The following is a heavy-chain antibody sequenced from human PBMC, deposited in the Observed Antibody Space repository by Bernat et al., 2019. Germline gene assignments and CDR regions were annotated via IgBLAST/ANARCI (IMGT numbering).Heavy chain of an antibody. V-gene: IGHV3-11*06. Sequence: QVQLVESGGGLVKPGGSLRLSCAASGFTFSDYYMSWIRQAPGKGLEWVSYISNSGSYTNYADSVKGRFTISRDNTKNSLYLQMNSLRAEDTAVYYCARELVAMFRGRYYYHGMDVWGQGTTVTVSS. CDR3: ARELVAMFRGRYYYHGMDV. CDR2: ISNSGSYT. CDR1: GFTFSDYY. D-gene: IGHD3-10*01. J-gene: IGHJ6*02.